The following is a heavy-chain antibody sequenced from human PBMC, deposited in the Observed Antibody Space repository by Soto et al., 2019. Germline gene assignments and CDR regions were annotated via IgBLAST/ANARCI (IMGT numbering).Heavy chain of an antibody. J-gene: IGHJ4*02. CDR3: ARHGYTSGRTYFDY. V-gene: IGHV4-39*01. D-gene: IGHD6-19*01. Sequence: PSETLSLTCTVSGGSISSGDYYWGWIRQPPGKGLEWIGSIYDSGSTYSNPSLKSRLTTSLDTSKNQFSLKLTSVTAADTAVYYCARHGYTSGRTYFDYWGQGTLVTVS. CDR1: GGSISSGDYY. CDR2: IYDSGST.